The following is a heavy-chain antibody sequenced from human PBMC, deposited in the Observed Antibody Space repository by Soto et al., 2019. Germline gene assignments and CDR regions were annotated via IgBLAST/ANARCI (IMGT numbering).Heavy chain of an antibody. CDR1: GYTFTSYG. J-gene: IGHJ4*02. V-gene: IGHV1-2*02. D-gene: IGHD3-22*01. CDR2: INPNSGGT. CDR3: ARRKGDYYDSSGYHYYFDY. Sequence: EASVKVSCKASGYTFTSYGISWVRQAPGQGLDWMGWINPNSGGTKSAQKFQGRVTMTRDTSISTAYMELSRLRSDDTAVYYCARRKGDYYDSSGYHYYFDYWGQGTLVTVSS.